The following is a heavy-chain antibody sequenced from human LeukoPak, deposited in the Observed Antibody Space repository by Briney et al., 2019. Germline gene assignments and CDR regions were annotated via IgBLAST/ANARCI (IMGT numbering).Heavy chain of an antibody. CDR2: LSWDGGST. J-gene: IGHJ6*02. Sequence: GGSLRLSCAASGFTFDDYTMLWVRQAPGKGLEWVSLLSWDGGSTYYADAVKGRFTISRDQSKNSLYLQMNSLRTGDTALYYCAKDIRGSYDFWSGYYPTYYFYGMDVWGQGTTVTVSS. CDR3: AKDIRGSYDFWSGYYPTYYFYGMDV. CDR1: GFTFDDYT. D-gene: IGHD3-3*01. V-gene: IGHV3-43*01.